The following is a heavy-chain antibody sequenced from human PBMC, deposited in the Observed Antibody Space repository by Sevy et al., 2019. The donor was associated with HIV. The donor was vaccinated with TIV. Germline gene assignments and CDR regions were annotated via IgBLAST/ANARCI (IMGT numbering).Heavy chain of an antibody. V-gene: IGHV3-15*01. J-gene: IGHJ1*01. Sequence: GESLKISCAASGFTFSNAWMSWVRQAPGKGLEWVGRIKSKTDGGTTDYAAPVKGRFTISRDDSKNTLYLQMNSLKTEDTAVYYCTIAPPPYYYDSSGYYYVEYFQHWGQGTLVTVSS. CDR1: GFTFSNAW. CDR2: IKSKTDGGTT. CDR3: TIAPPPYYYDSSGYYYVEYFQH. D-gene: IGHD3-22*01.